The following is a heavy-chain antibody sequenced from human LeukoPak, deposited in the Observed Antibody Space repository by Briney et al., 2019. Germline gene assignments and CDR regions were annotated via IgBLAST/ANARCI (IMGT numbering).Heavy chain of an antibody. CDR2: IGGSGGST. V-gene: IGHV3-23*01. CDR3: ASSRLRSNTQFDY. D-gene: IGHD4-17*01. Sequence: PGGSLRLSCAASGFTFSSYAMSWVRQAPGKGLEWVSAIGGSGGSTYYADSVKGRFTISRDNSKNTLYLQMNSLRAEDTAVYYCASSRLRSNTQFDYWGQGTLVTVSS. CDR1: GFTFSSYA. J-gene: IGHJ4*02.